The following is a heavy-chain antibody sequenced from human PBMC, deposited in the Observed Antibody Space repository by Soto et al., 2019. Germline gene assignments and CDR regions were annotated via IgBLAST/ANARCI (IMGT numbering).Heavy chain of an antibody. CDR3: ARVGWDYGDLDAFDI. J-gene: IGHJ3*02. D-gene: IGHD4-17*01. V-gene: IGHV1-18*01. CDR2: ISAYNGNT. Sequence: ASVKVSCKASGYTFTSYGISWVRQAPGQGLEWMGWISAYNGNTNYAQKLQGRVTMTTDTSTSTAYMELRSLRSDDTAVYYCARVGWDYGDLDAFDIWGQGTMVTVSS. CDR1: GYTFTSYG.